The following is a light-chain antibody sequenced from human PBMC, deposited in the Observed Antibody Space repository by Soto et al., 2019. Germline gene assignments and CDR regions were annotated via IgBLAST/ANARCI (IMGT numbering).Light chain of an antibody. CDR2: SAS. Sequence: EIVMTQSPATLSLSPGQRATLSCRASQSVSSKLAWYQQRPGQAPRLLIYSASTRATGIPARFSGSGSGTEFTLIISSLQSEDFAVYYCHQYNHWLTWTFGQGTKVEIK. CDR3: HQYNHWLTWT. CDR1: QSVSSK. V-gene: IGKV3-15*01. J-gene: IGKJ1*01.